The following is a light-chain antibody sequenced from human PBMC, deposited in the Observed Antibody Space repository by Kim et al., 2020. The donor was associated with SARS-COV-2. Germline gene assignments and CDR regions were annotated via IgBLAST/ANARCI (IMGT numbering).Light chain of an antibody. J-gene: IGLJ3*02. CDR3: LSYDGSTWV. CDR2: EDT. CDR1: RGNIAANY. V-gene: IGLV6-57*03. Sequence: LTQPLSVSESPGKTVTISCARSRGNIAANYIQWYQQRPGSAPTTVIFEDTQRPSGVPDRFSASVDRSSNSASLTISGLKTEDEADYYCLSYDGSTWVFGGGTKVTVL.